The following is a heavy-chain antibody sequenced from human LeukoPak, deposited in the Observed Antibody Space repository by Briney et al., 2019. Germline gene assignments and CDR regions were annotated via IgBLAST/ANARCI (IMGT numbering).Heavy chain of an antibody. CDR3: ARAPLGYCSGGSCYLAYDY. V-gene: IGHV3-23*01. CDR1: GFTFSSYA. Sequence: GGSLRLSCAASGFTFSSYAMSWVRQPPGKGLEWVSTISLIGGSTYYADSVKGRFTISRDNSKNTVYLQMNSLRADDTAVYYCARAPLGYCSGGSCYLAYDYWGQGTLVTVSS. J-gene: IGHJ4*02. CDR2: ISLIGGST. D-gene: IGHD2-15*01.